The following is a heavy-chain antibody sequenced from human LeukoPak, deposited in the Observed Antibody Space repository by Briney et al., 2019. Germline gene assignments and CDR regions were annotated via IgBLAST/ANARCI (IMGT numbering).Heavy chain of an antibody. D-gene: IGHD5-18*01. CDR3: ARGPGRGYGYYFDY. J-gene: IGHJ4*02. CDR2: INQDGSEM. V-gene: IGHV3-7*02. CDR1: GFTFNFYW. Sequence: GGSLRLSCAASGFTFNFYWMTWVRQAPGKGLEWVANINQDGSEMYYMDSLKGRFTISRDNAKISLNLQMNSLRDEDTAVYYCARGPGRGYGYYFDYWGQGTLVTVSS.